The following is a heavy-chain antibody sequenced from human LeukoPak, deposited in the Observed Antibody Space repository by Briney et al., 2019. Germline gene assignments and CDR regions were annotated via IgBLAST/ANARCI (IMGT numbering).Heavy chain of an antibody. V-gene: IGHV1-69-2*01. CDR2: VDPEDGET. Sequence: ASVKISCKVSGYTFTGYYMHWVQQAPGKGLEWMGLVDPEDGETIYAEKFQGRVTITADTSTDTAYMELSSLRSEDTAVYYCAGGDYFGGNYWGQGTLVTVSS. J-gene: IGHJ4*02. CDR1: GYTFTGYY. D-gene: IGHD4-17*01. CDR3: AGGDYFGGNY.